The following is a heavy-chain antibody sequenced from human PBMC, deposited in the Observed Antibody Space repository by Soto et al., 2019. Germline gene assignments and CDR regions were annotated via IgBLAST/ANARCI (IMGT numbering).Heavy chain of an antibody. J-gene: IGHJ4*02. CDR1: GFTFSTSE. Sequence: PGGSLRLSCSASGFTFSTSEMNWVRQAPGKGLEWISYISSTGSTIYYADSVKGRFTIPRDNAKNSLYLQMSSLRAEDTAVYYCAKGNSPVTVYWGQGSLVTVSS. D-gene: IGHD3-16*02. CDR2: ISSTGSTI. V-gene: IGHV3-48*03. CDR3: AKGNSPVTVY.